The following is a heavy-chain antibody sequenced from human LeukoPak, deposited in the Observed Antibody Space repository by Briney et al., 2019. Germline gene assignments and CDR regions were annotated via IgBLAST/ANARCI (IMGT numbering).Heavy chain of an antibody. V-gene: IGHV3-23*01. J-gene: IGHJ4*02. CDR2: ISGSGGST. Sequence: GGSLRLSCAASGFTFSSYAMSWVRQAPGEGLEWVSAISGSGGSTYYADSVKGRFTISRDNSKNTLYLQMNSLRAEDTAVYYCAKAPVGANYYDSSGYFDYWGQGTLVTVSS. CDR3: AKAPVGANYYDSSGYFDY. CDR1: GFTFSSYA. D-gene: IGHD3-22*01.